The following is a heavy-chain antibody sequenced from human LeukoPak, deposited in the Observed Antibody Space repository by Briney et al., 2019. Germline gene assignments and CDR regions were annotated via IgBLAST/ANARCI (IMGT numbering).Heavy chain of an antibody. CDR3: ARARILNGTPIDY. D-gene: IGHD2-15*01. Sequence: GTSGNLSYKASEAPFTIFAISWVRQAPGQGHEWMGGIIPIFGIANYAQKFHVRGTITADESTSTAYMELRSLRSGDTAVDYCARARILNGTPIDYCGQGALVTVSS. J-gene: IGHJ4*02. CDR2: IIPIFGIA. V-gene: IGHV1-69*01. CDR1: EAPFTIFA.